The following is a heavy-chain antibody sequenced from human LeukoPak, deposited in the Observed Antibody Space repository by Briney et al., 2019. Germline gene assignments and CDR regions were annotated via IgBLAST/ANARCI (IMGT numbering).Heavy chain of an antibody. CDR1: GYTFTSYG. CDR3: ASWHLVGATTDGNWFDP. CDR2: ISAYNGNT. Sequence: ASVKVSCKASGYTFTSYGISWVRQAPGQGLEWMGWISAYNGNTNYAQKLQGRVTMTTDTSTSTAYMELSSLRSEDTAVYYCASWHLVGATTDGNWFDPWGQGTLVTVSS. V-gene: IGHV1-18*01. D-gene: IGHD1-26*01. J-gene: IGHJ5*02.